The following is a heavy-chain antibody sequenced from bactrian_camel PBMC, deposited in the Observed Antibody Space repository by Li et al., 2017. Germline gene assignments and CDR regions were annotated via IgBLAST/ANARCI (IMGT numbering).Heavy chain of an antibody. Sequence: HVQLVESGGGSVQAGGSLRLSCGAAGHPYCMGWFRQAPGKEREGVAVIDSDGSTSYAGSVKGRFTVSRDNAKNTLYLQMNSLKPEDTAMYYCAAGGGNGAFCYTGERSMDYWGQGTQVTVS. J-gene: IGHJ4*01. CDR3: AAGGGNGAFCYTGERSMDY. D-gene: IGHD2*01. CDR1: GHPYC. CDR2: IDSDGST. V-gene: IGHV3S55*01.